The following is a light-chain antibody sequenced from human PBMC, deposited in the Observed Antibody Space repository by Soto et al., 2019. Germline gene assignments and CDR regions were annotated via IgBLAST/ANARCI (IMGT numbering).Light chain of an antibody. CDR3: SSYTSISTRYV. Sequence: QSVLTQPASVSGSPGQSITISCTGTSSEVGTYNYVSWYQQHPGKAPKLMIYEVSNRPSGVSNRFSGSKSGNTASLTISGLQAEDEADYYCSSYTSISTRYVFGSGTKVTVL. J-gene: IGLJ1*01. CDR2: EVS. V-gene: IGLV2-14*01. CDR1: SSEVGTYNY.